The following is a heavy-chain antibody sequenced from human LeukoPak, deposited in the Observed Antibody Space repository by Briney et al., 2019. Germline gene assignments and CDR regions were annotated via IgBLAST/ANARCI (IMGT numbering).Heavy chain of an antibody. V-gene: IGHV3-7*01. D-gene: IGHD3-10*02. CDR1: GFTFSSYW. Sequence: GGSLRLSCAASGFTFSSYWMSWVRQAPGKGLEWVANIHDDGIVTHYVDSVKGRFTISRDNAKNSLYLQMNSLRAEDTAVYYCAELGITMIGGVWGKGTTVTISS. J-gene: IGHJ6*04. CDR2: IHDDGIVT. CDR3: AELGITMIGGV.